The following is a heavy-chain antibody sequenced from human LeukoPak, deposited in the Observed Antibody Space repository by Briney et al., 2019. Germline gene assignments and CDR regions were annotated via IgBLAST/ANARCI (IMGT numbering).Heavy chain of an antibody. Sequence: SVKVSCKASGGTFSSYAISWVRQAPGQGLEWMGGIIPIFGTANYAQKFQGRVTITTDESTSTAYMELSSLRSEDTAVYYCASYYGSGSYRENWFDPWGQGTLVTVSS. D-gene: IGHD3-10*01. CDR2: IIPIFGTA. CDR1: GGTFSSYA. J-gene: IGHJ5*02. V-gene: IGHV1-69*05. CDR3: ASYYGSGSYRENWFDP.